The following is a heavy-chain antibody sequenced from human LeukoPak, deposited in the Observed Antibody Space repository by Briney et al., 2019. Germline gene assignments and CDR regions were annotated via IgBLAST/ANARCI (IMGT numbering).Heavy chain of an antibody. CDR3: VKNGQQLRYFQH. J-gene: IGHJ1*01. CDR1: GYTFTNYD. V-gene: IGHV1-8*01. Sequence: ASVKVSCKASGYTFTNYDINWVRQATGQGLEWMGWMNPNSGNTGYAQKFQGRVNMTRNISISTAYMQLSGLRSEDTAVYYCVKNGQQLRYFQHWGQGTLVTVSS. CDR2: MNPNSGNT. D-gene: IGHD6-13*01.